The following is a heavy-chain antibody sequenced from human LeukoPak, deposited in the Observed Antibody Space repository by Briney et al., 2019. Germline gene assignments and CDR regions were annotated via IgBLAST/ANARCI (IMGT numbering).Heavy chain of an antibody. CDR1: GGSISSYY. D-gene: IGHD4-17*01. CDR2: IYYSGST. CDR3: ARGFAYGDTGSFDY. Sequence: SETLSLTCTVSGGSISSYYWSWIRQPPGKGLEWVCYIYYSGSTTYNPSLKSRVTISVDTSKNQFSLRLSSVTAADTAVYYCARGFAYGDTGSFDYWGQGTQVTVSS. V-gene: IGHV4-59*01. J-gene: IGHJ4*02.